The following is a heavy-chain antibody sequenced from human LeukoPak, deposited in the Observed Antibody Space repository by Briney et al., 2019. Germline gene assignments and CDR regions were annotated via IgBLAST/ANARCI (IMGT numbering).Heavy chain of an antibody. CDR2: IYDNGNT. V-gene: IGHV4-39*01. Sequence: ASETLSLTCTVSGGSISSSAYSWGWIRQPPGKGFDWIGNIYDNGNTYYNPSLKSRVTISVDTSKNQFSLQLNSVTAADTAVYYCARQYGPGYNSTWYFDYWGQGTLVTVSS. D-gene: IGHD6-13*01. CDR1: GGSISSSAYS. J-gene: IGHJ4*02. CDR3: ARQYGPGYNSTWYFDY.